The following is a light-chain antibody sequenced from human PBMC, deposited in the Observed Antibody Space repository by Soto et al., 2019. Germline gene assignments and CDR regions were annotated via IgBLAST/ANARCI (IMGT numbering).Light chain of an antibody. CDR1: SSDVGSYNL. J-gene: IGLJ1*01. Sequence: QSVLTQPASVSGSPGQSLTISCTGTSSDVGSYNLVSWYQQHPGKAPKLMIYEGSKRPSGVSNRFSGSKSGNTASLTISGLQAEDEADYYCCSYAGSSTFHVVGTGTKVTVL. CDR2: EGS. CDR3: CSYAGSSTFHV. V-gene: IGLV2-23*03.